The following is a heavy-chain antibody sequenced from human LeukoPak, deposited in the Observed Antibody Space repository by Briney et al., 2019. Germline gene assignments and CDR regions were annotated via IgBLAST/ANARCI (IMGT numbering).Heavy chain of an antibody. Sequence: PSETLSLTCTVSGGSISSGIYYWGWIRQPPGKGLEWIGSIYYSGSTYYNPSLKSRVTISVDTSKNQFSLKLSSVTAAHTAVYYCARAEMTTAAFDYWGQGTLVTVSS. CDR3: ARAEMTTAAFDY. J-gene: IGHJ4*02. V-gene: IGHV4-39*07. D-gene: IGHD4-11*01. CDR2: IYYSGST. CDR1: GGSISSGIYY.